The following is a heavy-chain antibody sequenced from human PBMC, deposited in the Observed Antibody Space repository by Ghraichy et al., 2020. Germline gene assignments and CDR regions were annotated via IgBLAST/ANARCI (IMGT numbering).Heavy chain of an antibody. CDR3: AKDSLWFGELLPYYFDY. Sequence: GESLNISCAASGFTFSSYAMSWVRQAPGKGLEWVSAISGSGGSTYYADSVKGRFTISRDNSKNTLYLQMNSLRAEDTAVYYCAKDSLWFGELLPYYFDYWGQGTLVTVSS. CDR2: ISGSGGST. J-gene: IGHJ4*02. V-gene: IGHV3-23*01. D-gene: IGHD3-10*01. CDR1: GFTFSSYA.